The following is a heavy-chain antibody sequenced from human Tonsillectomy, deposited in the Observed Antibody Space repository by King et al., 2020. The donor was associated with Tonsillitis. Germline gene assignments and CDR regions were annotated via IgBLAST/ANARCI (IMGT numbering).Heavy chain of an antibody. J-gene: IGHJ4*02. V-gene: IGHV1-69*01. Sequence: QLVQSGAEVKKPGSSVKVSCKASGGTFSSYAISWVRQAPGQGLEWMGGIIPLFGTVNYAQKFQGRVTISADESTSTAYMELSSLRSEDTAVYYCATVTPGTLTTWRVAWTLDQWGQGPLVTVFS. CDR1: GGTFSSYA. CDR3: ATVTPGTLTTWRVAWTLDQ. CDR2: IIPLFGTV. D-gene: IGHD4-17*01.